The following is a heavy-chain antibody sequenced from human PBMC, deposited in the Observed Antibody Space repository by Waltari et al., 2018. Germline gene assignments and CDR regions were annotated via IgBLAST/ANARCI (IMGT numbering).Heavy chain of an antibody. CDR1: GFPFHNFW. D-gene: IGHD4-4*01. J-gene: IGHJ4*02. Sequence: EIQLVESGGDLVQPGGSLRLSCVTSGFPFHNFWMAWVRHVPGKGLHWWANIRHDGSETYHVDSVKGRFTISRDNARNSLYLEMDRLRVEDTGVYYCAREGLTEEAAYWGQGTLVTVSS. CDR3: AREGLTEEAAY. CDR2: IRHDGSET. V-gene: IGHV3-7*01.